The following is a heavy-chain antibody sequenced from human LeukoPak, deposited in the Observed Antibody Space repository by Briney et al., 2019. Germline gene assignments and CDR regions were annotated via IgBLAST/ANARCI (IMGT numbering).Heavy chain of an antibody. D-gene: IGHD6-13*01. CDR3: ARGDSIAAAGSPGAFDI. CDR1: GGSISSGGYY. Sequence: SETLSLTCTVSGGSISSGGYYWSWIRQHPGKGLEWIGYIYYSGSTYYNPSLESRVTISVDTSKNQFSLKLSSVTAADTAMYYCARGDSIAAAGSPGAFDIWGQGTMVTVSS. V-gene: IGHV4-31*03. CDR2: IYYSGST. J-gene: IGHJ3*02.